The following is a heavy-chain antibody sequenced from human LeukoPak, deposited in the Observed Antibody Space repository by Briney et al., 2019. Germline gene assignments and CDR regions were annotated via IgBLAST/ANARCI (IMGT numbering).Heavy chain of an antibody. Sequence: AASVKVSCKASGYTFTGYYTHWVRQAPGQGLEWMGWINPNSGGTNYAQKFQGRVTMTRDTSISTAYMQLSNLRSDDTAVYYCARVRYCSAASCSAFDYWGQGTLVTVSS. CDR2: INPNSGGT. J-gene: IGHJ4*02. V-gene: IGHV1-2*02. CDR3: ARVRYCSAASCSAFDY. D-gene: IGHD2-2*01. CDR1: GYTFTGYY.